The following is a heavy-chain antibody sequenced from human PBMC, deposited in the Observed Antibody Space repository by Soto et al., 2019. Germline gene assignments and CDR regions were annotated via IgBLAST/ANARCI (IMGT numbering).Heavy chain of an antibody. J-gene: IGHJ4*02. CDR3: ARAPRAAGDYYFDY. Sequence: PSETLSLTCTVSGGSISSYYWSWIRQHPGKGLEWIGYIYYSGSTNYNPSLKSRFTISRDNAQNTLYLQMSSLRAEDTAVYYCARAPRAAGDYYFDYWGQGTPVTVSS. V-gene: IGHV4-59*12. CDR1: GGSISSYY. CDR2: IYYSGST. D-gene: IGHD6-25*01.